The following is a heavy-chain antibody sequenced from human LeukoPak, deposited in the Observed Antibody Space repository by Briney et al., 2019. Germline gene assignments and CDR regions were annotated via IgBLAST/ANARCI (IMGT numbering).Heavy chain of an antibody. CDR3: ARGRGDITMIVVYSPGSHDYYFDY. CDR1: GFTFTSYY. V-gene: IGHV1-46*01. CDR2: INPSGGST. J-gene: IGHJ4*02. D-gene: IGHD3-22*01. Sequence: GGSLRLSCAASGFTFTSYYMHWVRQAPGQGLEWMGIINPSGGSTSYAQKFQGRVTMTRDMSTSTVYMELSSLRSEDTAVYYCARGRGDITMIVVYSPGSHDYYFDYWGQGTLVTVSS.